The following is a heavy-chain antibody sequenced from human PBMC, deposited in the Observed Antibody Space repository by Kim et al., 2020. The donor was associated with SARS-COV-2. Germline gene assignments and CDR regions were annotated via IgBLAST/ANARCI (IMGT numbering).Heavy chain of an antibody. D-gene: IGHD3-22*01. CDR2: IYHSGST. Sequence: TLSLTCAVSGGPISSSNWWSWVREPPGKGLEWIGEIYHSGSTNYSPFLKSRVTMSVDKSKNQFSLKLGSVTTADTAEYYCARDSREYYYDSSGRLIDYWGQRALVTVSS. CDR1: GGPISSSNW. CDR3: ARDSREYYYDSSGRLIDY. V-gene: IGHV4-4*02. J-gene: IGHJ4*02.